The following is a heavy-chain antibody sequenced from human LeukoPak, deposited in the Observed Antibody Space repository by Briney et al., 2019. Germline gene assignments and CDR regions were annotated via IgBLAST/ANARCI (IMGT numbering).Heavy chain of an antibody. CDR2: ISPSGDIT. CDR1: GFIFSSHG. D-gene: IGHD3-22*01. Sequence: PGGSLRLSCAASGFIFSSHGMNWVRQAPGKGLEWVSGISPSGDITYYADSVKGRFTISRDNAKNSLYLQMNSLRAEDTAVYYCARDLGGSGYSEVFDYWGQGTLVTVSS. V-gene: IGHV3-48*04. CDR3: ARDLGGSGYSEVFDY. J-gene: IGHJ4*02.